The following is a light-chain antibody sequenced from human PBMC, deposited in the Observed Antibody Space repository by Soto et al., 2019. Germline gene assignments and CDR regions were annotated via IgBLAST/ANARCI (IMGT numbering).Light chain of an antibody. CDR2: EVN. Sequence: QSALTQPPSASGSPGQSVAISCTGTSSDVGGYNYVSWYQQHPGKAPKLMIYEVNKRPSGVPDRFSGSKSGNTASLTVSGXXAXXEADYYCSSYAGSSNVFGTGTKLTVL. J-gene: IGLJ1*01. V-gene: IGLV2-8*01. CDR1: SSDVGGYNY. CDR3: SSYAGSSNV.